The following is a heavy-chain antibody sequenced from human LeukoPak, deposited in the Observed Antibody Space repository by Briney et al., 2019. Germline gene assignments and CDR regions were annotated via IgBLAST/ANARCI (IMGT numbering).Heavy chain of an antibody. D-gene: IGHD5-24*01. CDR1: GYSFTSYW. V-gene: IGHV5-51*01. CDR3: ARRDGYKSPPDY. CDR2: IFTGGSDT. J-gene: IGHJ4*02. Sequence: GESQKISCKGSGYSFTSYWIGWVRQMPGKALEWMGSIFTGGSDTRSSQSFQGQVSISAAESISTAYLRCSRLKLSDTAMYYCARRDGYKSPPDYWGQGTLVTVSS.